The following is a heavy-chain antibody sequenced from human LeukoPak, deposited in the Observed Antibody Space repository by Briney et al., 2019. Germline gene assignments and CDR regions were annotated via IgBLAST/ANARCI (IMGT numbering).Heavy chain of an antibody. V-gene: IGHV4-38-2*01. D-gene: IGHD3-3*01. CDR2: IYHSGST. CDR1: GYSISSGYY. J-gene: IGHJ4*02. CDR3: ASYDLWSGYYLH. Sequence: PSETLSLTCAVSGYSISSGYYWGWIRQPPGKGLEWIGSIYHSGSTYYNPSLKSRVTISVDTSKNQFSLKLSSVTAADTAVYYCASYDLWSGYYLHWGQGTLVTVSS.